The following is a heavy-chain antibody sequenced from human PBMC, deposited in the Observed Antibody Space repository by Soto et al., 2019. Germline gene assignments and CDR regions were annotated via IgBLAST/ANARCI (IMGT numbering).Heavy chain of an antibody. V-gene: IGHV4-39*01. CDR1: GGSISGSSYY. J-gene: IGHJ6*02. D-gene: IGHD3-22*01. CDR3: ARHLPPPYYYDSSGYRDYYYYGMDV. Sequence: SETLSLTCTVSGGSISGSSYYWGWIRQPPGEGLEWIGSIYYSGSTYYNPSLKSRVTISVDTSKNQFSLKLSSVTAADTAVYYCARHLPPPYYYDSSGYRDYYYYGMDVWGQGTTVTVSS. CDR2: IYYSGST.